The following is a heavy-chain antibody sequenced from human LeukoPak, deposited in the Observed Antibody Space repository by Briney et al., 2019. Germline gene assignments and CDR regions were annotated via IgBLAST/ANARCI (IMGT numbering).Heavy chain of an antibody. CDR3: ANGLEGGYVDY. CDR1: GFTFSSYS. D-gene: IGHD1-1*01. Sequence: GGSLRLSCAASGFTFSSYSMNWVRQAPGKGLEWVSSISSSSSYIYYADSVKGRFTISRDNSKNTLYLQMNSLRAEDTAVYYCANGLEGGYVDYWGQGTLVTVSS. J-gene: IGHJ4*02. CDR2: ISSSSSYI. V-gene: IGHV3-21*04.